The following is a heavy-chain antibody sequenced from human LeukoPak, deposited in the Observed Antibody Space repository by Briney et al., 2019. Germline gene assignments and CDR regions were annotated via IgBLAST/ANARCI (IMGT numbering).Heavy chain of an antibody. Sequence: PGGSLRLSCAASGFTFSSYWMSWVRQAPGKGLEWVANIKQDGSEKYYVDSVKGRFTISRDNAQNSLYLQMNSLRAEDTAVYYCARDRYGSANWFDPWGQGTLVTVSS. CDR2: IKQDGSEK. D-gene: IGHD3-10*01. CDR1: GFTFSSYW. CDR3: ARDRYGSANWFDP. V-gene: IGHV3-7*01. J-gene: IGHJ5*02.